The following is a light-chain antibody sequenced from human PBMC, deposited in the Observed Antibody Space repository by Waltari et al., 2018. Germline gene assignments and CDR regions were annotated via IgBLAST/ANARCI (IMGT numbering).Light chain of an antibody. CDR2: GTS. J-gene: IGKJ4*01. CDR1: QTVSSIS. Sequence: EIVLTQSPGILSLSPGERATLSCRASQTVSSISFTWYQQKPGQAPRLLIYGTSNRAIGIPDRFSGSGSGTDFTLTISRLEPEDFAVYYCQQYDGIVVTFGGGTKVEI. V-gene: IGKV3-20*01. CDR3: QQYDGIVVT.